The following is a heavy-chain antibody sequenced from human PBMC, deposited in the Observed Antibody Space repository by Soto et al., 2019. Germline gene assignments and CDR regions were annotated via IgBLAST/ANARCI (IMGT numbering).Heavy chain of an antibody. CDR3: VTRSRGLQSSPPSLDS. CDR1: GFTFSGYG. CDR2: ISGSGSTT. Sequence: EVQLLESGGGLVQPGGSLRLSCAASGFTFSGYGMSWVRQAPGTGLEWVSAISGSGSTTYYADSVKGRFTISRDDSKNILFLQMNSLRAEDTAVYYCVTRSRGLQSSPPSLDSWGQGTLVTVSS. J-gene: IGHJ4*02. V-gene: IGHV3-23*01. D-gene: IGHD4-4*01.